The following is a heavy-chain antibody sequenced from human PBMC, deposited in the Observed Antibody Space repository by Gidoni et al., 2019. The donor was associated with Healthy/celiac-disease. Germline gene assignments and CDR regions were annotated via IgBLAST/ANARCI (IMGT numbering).Heavy chain of an antibody. Sequence: QVQLQQWGAGLLKPSETLSLTCAVYGGSFSGYYWSWIRQPPGKGLEWIGEINHSGSTNYNPSLKSRVTISVDTSKNQFSLKLSSVTAADTAVYYCARGRPPGRSSSPFYFDYWGQGTLVTVPS. V-gene: IGHV4-34*01. CDR3: ARGRPPGRSSSPFYFDY. CDR2: INHSGST. CDR1: GGSFSGYY. J-gene: IGHJ4*02. D-gene: IGHD6-13*01.